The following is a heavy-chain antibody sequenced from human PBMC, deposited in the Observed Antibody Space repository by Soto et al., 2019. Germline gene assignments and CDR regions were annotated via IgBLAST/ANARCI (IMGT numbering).Heavy chain of an antibody. CDR1: GFSFTSFT. CDR3: ARGETALS. J-gene: IGHJ4*02. CDR2: ISSGTTYR. D-gene: IGHD5-18*01. Sequence: DVQLVESGGGLVKPGGSLRLSCAASGFSFTSFTMHWVRQAPGKGLEWVSSISSGTTYRYYADSLKGRLTISRDDAKNTLYLQMDSLRADDTAVYFCARGETALSWGQGTLVTVSS. V-gene: IGHV3-21*01.